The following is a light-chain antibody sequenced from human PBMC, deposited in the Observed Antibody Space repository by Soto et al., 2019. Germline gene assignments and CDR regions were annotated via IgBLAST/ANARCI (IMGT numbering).Light chain of an antibody. CDR3: QKYNKDSPAT. V-gene: IGKV1-27*01. Sequence: DIQLTQSPSSLSASVGDRVTFTCRASQDISHFLAWYRQRPGEVPRLLIYGASTLQSGVPSRFSGSGFGTDFTLTITSLQPEDVATYYCQKYNKDSPATFGPGTKVDI. CDR2: GAS. CDR1: QDISHF. J-gene: IGKJ1*01.